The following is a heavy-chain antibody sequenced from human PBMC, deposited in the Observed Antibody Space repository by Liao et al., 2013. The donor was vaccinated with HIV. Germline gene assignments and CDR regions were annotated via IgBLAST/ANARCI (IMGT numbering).Heavy chain of an antibody. CDR3: AKSGLTRLYYHMDV. D-gene: IGHD3-10*01. CDR1: GGSISSGAYY. CDR2: IYDSGST. Sequence: QVQLQESGPGLVKPSQTLSLTCTVSGGSISSGAYYWSWIRQPPGKGLEYIGYIYDSGSTYYNPSLKSRLTISLDTSKNQFSLKLSSVTAADTAMYYCAKSGLTRLYYHMDVWGKGATVTVSS. J-gene: IGHJ6*03. V-gene: IGHV4-30-4*08.